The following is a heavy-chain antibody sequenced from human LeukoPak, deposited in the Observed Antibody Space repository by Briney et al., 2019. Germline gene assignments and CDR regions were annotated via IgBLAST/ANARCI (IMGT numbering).Heavy chain of an antibody. CDR2: IYYSGST. V-gene: IGHV4-59*08. CDR1: GGSISSYY. CDR3: ARGREWELPYFDY. D-gene: IGHD1-26*01. J-gene: IGHJ4*02. Sequence: PSETLSLTCTVSGGSISSYYWSWIRQPPGKGLEWIGYIYYSGSTNYNPSLKSRVTISVDTSMNQFSLKLSSVTAADTAVYYCARGREWELPYFDYWGQGTLVTVSS.